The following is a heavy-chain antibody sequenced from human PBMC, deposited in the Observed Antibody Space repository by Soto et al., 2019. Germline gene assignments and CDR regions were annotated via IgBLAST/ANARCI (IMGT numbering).Heavy chain of an antibody. CDR3: ASHEAHYDSSGYSYAFDI. Sequence: SETLSLTCAVSGGSISSSNWWSWVRQPPGKGLEWIGEIYHSGSTNYNPSLKSRVTISVDKSKNQFSLKLSSVTAADTAVYYCASHEAHYDSSGYSYAFDIWRQRTMVTVSS. D-gene: IGHD3-22*01. V-gene: IGHV4-4*02. CDR1: GGSISSSNW. CDR2: IYHSGST. J-gene: IGHJ3*02.